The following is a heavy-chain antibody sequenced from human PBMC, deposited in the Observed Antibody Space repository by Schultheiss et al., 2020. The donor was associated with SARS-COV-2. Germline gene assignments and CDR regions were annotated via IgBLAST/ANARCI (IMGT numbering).Heavy chain of an antibody. CDR1: GYSFTSYW. CDR3: ATSIPTDDFWSQGSFDY. Sequence: GESLKISCKGSGYSFTSYWIGWVRQMPGKGLEWMGIIYPGDSDTRYSPSFQGQVTISADKSISTAYLQWSSLKASDTAMYYCATSIPTDDFWSQGSFDYWGNGTVGTVSS. V-gene: IGHV5-51*01. CDR2: IYPGDSDT. D-gene: IGHD3-3*01. J-gene: IGHJ4*01.